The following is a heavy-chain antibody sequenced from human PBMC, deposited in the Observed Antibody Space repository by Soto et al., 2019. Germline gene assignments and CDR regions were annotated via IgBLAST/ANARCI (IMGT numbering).Heavy chain of an antibody. CDR1: GYSISSGYY. Sequence: PSETLSLTCAVSGYSISSGYYWGWLRQPPGKGLEWIGSIYHGGSTYYNPSLQSRVTMSLDTSNNQFSLRLTSVTAADTAVYYCARGQRFSDWFDPWGQGTLVTVSS. CDR2: IYHGGST. J-gene: IGHJ5*02. V-gene: IGHV4-38-2*01. CDR3: ARGQRFSDWFDP. D-gene: IGHD3-3*01.